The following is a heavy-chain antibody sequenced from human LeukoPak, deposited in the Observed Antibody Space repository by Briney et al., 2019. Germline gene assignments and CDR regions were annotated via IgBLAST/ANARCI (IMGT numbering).Heavy chain of an antibody. CDR2: IYWNDDE. CDR1: GFSLDTYGVG. D-gene: IGHD6-13*01. J-gene: IGHJ4*02. CDR3: AHAQQLAPRFDV. V-gene: IGHV2-5*01. Sequence: SGPTLVKPTQTLTLTCTFSGFSLDTYGVGVGWIRQPPGKALEWLALIYWNDDERYSPSLKTRLTITKDTSKNQVVLTLTNMDPVDTATYFCAHAQQLAPRFDVWGQGALVTVSS.